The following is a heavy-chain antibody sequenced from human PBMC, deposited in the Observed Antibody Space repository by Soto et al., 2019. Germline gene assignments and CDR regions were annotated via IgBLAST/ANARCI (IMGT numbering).Heavy chain of an antibody. D-gene: IGHD1-7*01. J-gene: IGHJ4*02. V-gene: IGHV1-18*01. CDR3: ARDGVAGTTGISAY. CDR2: ISVYNGNT. Sequence: ASVKVSCKASGYTFTSYSITWVRQAPGQGLEWMGWISVYNGNTKYAQDFQGRVTMTTDTSTSTAYMELRSLRSDGTAVYYCARDGVAGTTGISAYWGQGTLVTVSS. CDR1: GYTFTSYS.